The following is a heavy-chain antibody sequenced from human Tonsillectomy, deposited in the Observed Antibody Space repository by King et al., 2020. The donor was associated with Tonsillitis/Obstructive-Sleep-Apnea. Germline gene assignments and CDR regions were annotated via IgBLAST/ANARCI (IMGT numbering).Heavy chain of an antibody. V-gene: IGHV1-18*01. CDR3: AGSIGGSWYFQPFDY. D-gene: IGHD6-13*01. J-gene: IGHJ4*02. CDR1: GYTFTSYG. Sequence: QLVQSGAEVKMPGASVKVSCKTSGYTFTSYGITWVRQAPGQGLEWMGWITTYNGNTNYAQQLQGRVTMTTDTSTSTAYMELRSLRSDDTAVYYCAGSIGGSWYFQPFDYWGQGTLVTVSS. CDR2: ITTYNGNT.